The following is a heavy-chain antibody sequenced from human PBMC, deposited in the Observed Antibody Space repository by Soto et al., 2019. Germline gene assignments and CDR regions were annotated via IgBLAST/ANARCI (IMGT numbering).Heavy chain of an antibody. CDR3: ARGRGYSYGLDP. V-gene: IGHV4-30-4*01. CDR1: GDSISSNNNY. J-gene: IGHJ5*02. Sequence: SETLSLTCTVSGDSISSNNNYWSWIRQPPGEGLEWIGFISYSGTTSYSPSLKNQVAISLDTSKNQFSMSLSSATAADTAVYYCARGRGYSYGLDPWGQGTLVTVSS. D-gene: IGHD5-18*01. CDR2: ISYSGTT.